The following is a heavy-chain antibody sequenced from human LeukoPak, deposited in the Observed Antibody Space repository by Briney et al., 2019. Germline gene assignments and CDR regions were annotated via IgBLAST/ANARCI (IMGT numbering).Heavy chain of an antibody. CDR2: ISGSGGST. Sequence: GGSLRLSCEASGFTFTSYSINWVRQAPGKGLEWVSAISGSGGSTYYADYVKGRFTISRDNSKNTLYLQMNSLRADDTAVYYCAKDCHGNKYGNSWYSEDLHHGGEGPLVTV. CDR1: GFTFTSYS. J-gene: IGHJ1*01. V-gene: IGHV3-23*01. CDR3: AKDCHGNKYGNSWYSEDLHH. D-gene: IGHD6-13*01.